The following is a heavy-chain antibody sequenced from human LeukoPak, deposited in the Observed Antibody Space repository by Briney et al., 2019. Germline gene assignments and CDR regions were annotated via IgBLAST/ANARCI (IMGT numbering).Heavy chain of an antibody. CDR3: AGVPGSSGWNYYFDY. Sequence: PGGSLRLSCAASGDTFSSHEMNWVRQAPGKGLEWVSYISSSGSTVHYADSVKGRFTISRDNTKNSLFLQMNSLRAEDTAVYYCAGVPGSSGWNYYFDYWGQGTLVTVSS. D-gene: IGHD6-19*01. V-gene: IGHV3-48*03. J-gene: IGHJ4*02. CDR2: ISSSGSTV. CDR1: GDTFSSHE.